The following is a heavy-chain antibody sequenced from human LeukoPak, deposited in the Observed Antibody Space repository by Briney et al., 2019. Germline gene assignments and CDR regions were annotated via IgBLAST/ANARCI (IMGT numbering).Heavy chain of an antibody. CDR3: ARDSIRRSSGRWGFDY. V-gene: IGHV4-59*01. CDR1: GGSISSYC. D-gene: IGHD6-19*01. Sequence: SETLSLTCTVSGGSISSYCWSWIRQPPGKGLEWIGYIYYSGSTNYNPSLKSRVTISVDTSKNQFSLKLSSVTAADTAVYYCARDSIRRSSGRWGFDYWGQGTLFTVSS. J-gene: IGHJ4*02. CDR2: IYYSGST.